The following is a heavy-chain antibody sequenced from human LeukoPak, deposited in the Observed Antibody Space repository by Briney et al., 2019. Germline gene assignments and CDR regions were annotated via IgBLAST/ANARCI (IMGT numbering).Heavy chain of an antibody. D-gene: IGHD3-10*01. J-gene: IGHJ5*02. V-gene: IGHV3-23*01. CDR1: GFTFSTYA. CDR2: ISGRGDST. Sequence: GGSLRLSCAASGFTFSTYAMSWVRQAPGKGLEWVSAISGRGDSTYYADSVKGRFTISRDNSKNTLYLQMNSLRAEDTAVYYCARDSAGIFDPWGQGTLVTVSS. CDR3: ARDSAGIFDP.